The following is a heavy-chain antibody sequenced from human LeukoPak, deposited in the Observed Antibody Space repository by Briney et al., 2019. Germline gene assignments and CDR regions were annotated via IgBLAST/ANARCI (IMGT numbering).Heavy chain of an antibody. J-gene: IGHJ4*02. CDR3: ARARFGEPFDY. CDR2: VYYSGST. D-gene: IGHD3-10*01. CDR1: GDSISTYY. Sequence: KPSETLSLTCTVSGDSISTYYWSWIRQPPGKGLEWIGYVYYSGSTNYNPSLKSRVTISVDTSRNQVSLQLSSVTAADTAVYYCARARFGEPFDYWGQGTLVTVSS. V-gene: IGHV4-59*01.